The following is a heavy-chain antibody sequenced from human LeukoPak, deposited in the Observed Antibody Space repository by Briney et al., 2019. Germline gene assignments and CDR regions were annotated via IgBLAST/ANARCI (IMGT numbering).Heavy chain of an antibody. D-gene: IGHD6-19*01. CDR1: GYTFTGYY. V-gene: IGHV1-18*04. CDR2: ISAYNGNT. Sequence: ASVKVSCKASGYTFTGYYMHWVRQAPGQGLEWMGWISAYNGNTNYAQKLQGRVTMTTDTSTSTAYMELRSLRSDDTAVYYCARDKRSYSSGWAFDYWGQGTLVTVSS. J-gene: IGHJ4*02. CDR3: ARDKRSYSSGWAFDY.